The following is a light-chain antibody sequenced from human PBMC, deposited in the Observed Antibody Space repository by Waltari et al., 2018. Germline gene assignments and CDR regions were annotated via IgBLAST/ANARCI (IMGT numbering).Light chain of an antibody. CDR3: QHYVRLPAT. Sequence: EIVLTQSPGTLSLSPGERATLSCRASQSVGTSLAWYQQKRGQAPRLLIYGTFSRATGIPGRFSGSGSGTDFSLTISRLEPEDYAVYYCQHYVRLPATFGQGTKVEIK. V-gene: IGKV3-20*01. CDR2: GTF. J-gene: IGKJ1*01. CDR1: QSVGTS.